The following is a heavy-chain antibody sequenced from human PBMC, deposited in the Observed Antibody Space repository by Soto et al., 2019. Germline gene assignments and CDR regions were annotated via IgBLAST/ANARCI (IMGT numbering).Heavy chain of an antibody. V-gene: IGHV5-10-1*01. Sequence: PGESLKISCKGSGYSFTSYWISWVRQMPGKGLEWMGRIDPSDSYTNYSPSFQGHVTISADRSISTAYLQWSSLKDSDTAMYYCASTLRYYYGMDVWGQGTTVTVSS. CDR3: ASTLRYYYGMDV. CDR1: GYSFTSYW. CDR2: IDPSDSYT. J-gene: IGHJ6*02.